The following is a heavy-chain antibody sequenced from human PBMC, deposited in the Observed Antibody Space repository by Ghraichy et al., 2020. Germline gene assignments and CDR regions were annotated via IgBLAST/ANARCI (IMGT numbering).Heavy chain of an antibody. CDR3: ANNPSTYYYDSSGYPDGGY. Sequence: GGSLRLSCAASGFTFSSYAMSWVRQAPGKGLEWVSAISGSGGSTYYADSVKGRFTISRDNSKNTLYLQMNSLRAEDTAVYYCANNPSTYYYDSSGYPDGGYWGKGTLVTVSS. CDR1: GFTFSSYA. V-gene: IGHV3-23*01. D-gene: IGHD3-22*01. CDR2: ISGSGGST. J-gene: IGHJ4*02.